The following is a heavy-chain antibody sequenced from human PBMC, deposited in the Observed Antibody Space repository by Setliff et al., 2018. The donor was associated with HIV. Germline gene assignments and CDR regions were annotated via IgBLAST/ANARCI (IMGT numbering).Heavy chain of an antibody. CDR2: INYSGST. CDR3: ARGEGLCGGGDCFPLAYFDY. J-gene: IGHJ4*02. V-gene: IGHV4-34*01. CDR1: GGSLSGYH. Sequence: SETLSLTCGVYGGSLSGYHWSWIRLPPGKGLEWIGEINYSGSTNYNPSLKSRVSISLDTSKNQFSLKLTSVTAADTAIYYCARGEGLCGGGDCFPLAYFDYWGRGTLVTVSS. D-gene: IGHD2-21*02.